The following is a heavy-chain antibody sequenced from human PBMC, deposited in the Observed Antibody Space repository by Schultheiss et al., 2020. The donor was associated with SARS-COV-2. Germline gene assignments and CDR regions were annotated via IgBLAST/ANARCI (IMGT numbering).Heavy chain of an antibody. CDR3: ARLAYCGGDCYLRDWYFDL. Sequence: GESLKISCAASGFTFSSYAMHWVRQAPGKGLEWVAVISYDGSNKYYADSVKGRFTISRDNSKNTLYLQMNSLRAEDTAVYYCARLAYCGGDCYLRDWYFDLWGRGTLVTVSS. J-gene: IGHJ2*01. CDR2: ISYDGSNK. V-gene: IGHV3-30*04. D-gene: IGHD2-21*02. CDR1: GFTFSSYA.